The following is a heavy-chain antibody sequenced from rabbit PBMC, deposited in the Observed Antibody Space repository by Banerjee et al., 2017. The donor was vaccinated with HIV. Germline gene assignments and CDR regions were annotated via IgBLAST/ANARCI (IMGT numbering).Heavy chain of an antibody. Sequence: QQQLEESGGGLVQPEGSLTLTCKASGFSFNSGYDMCWVRQAPGKGLEWIACTYAGTSGSTYSAIWAKGRFTISKTSSTTVTLQMTSLTAADTATYFCARDTGTSFSTYGMDLWGQGTLVTVS. D-gene: IGHD7-1*01. V-gene: IGHV1S45*01. CDR3: ARDTGTSFSTYGMDL. CDR2: TYAGTSGST. J-gene: IGHJ6*01. CDR1: GFSFNSGYD.